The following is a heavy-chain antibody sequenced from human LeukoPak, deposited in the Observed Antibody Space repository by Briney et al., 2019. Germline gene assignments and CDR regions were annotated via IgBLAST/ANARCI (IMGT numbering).Heavy chain of an antibody. D-gene: IGHD6-19*01. J-gene: IGHJ3*02. CDR2: ISSSSSYI. CDR3: ARGSQSSGWYSDAFDI. Sequence: GGSLRLSCAASGFTLSSYSMNWVRQAPGKGLEWVSSISSSSSYIYYADSVKGRFTISRDNAKNSLYLQMNSLRAEDTAVYYCARGSQSSGWYSDAFDIWGQGTMVTVSS. V-gene: IGHV3-21*01. CDR1: GFTLSSYS.